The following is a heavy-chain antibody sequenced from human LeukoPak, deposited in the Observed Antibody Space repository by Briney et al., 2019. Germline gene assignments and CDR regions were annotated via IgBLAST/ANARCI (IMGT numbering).Heavy chain of an antibody. CDR1: GDSISSGDYS. V-gene: IGHV4-30-2*01. J-gene: IGHJ3*02. CDR2: IHYSGTT. Sequence: PSQTLSLTCTVSGDSISSGDYSWNWIRQPPGKGLEWIGKIHYSGTTGHNPSLKSRVTFSVDKSRNQVSLNLRSVTAADTAVYYCARVHRLLWFGTNAFDIWGQGTMVTVSS. CDR3: ARVHRLLWFGTNAFDI. D-gene: IGHD3-10*01.